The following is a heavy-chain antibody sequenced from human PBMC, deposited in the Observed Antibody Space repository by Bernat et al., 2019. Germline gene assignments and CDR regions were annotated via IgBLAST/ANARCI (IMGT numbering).Heavy chain of an antibody. J-gene: IGHJ5*02. D-gene: IGHD3-10*01. Sequence: QVQLVQSGAEVKKPGSSVKVPCKASGGTFSSYTISWVRQAPGQGLEWMGRIIPILGIANYAQKFQGRVTITADKSTSTAYMELSSLRSEDTAVYYCARDPAGYGSAASWFDPWGQGTLVTVSS. V-gene: IGHV1-69*08. CDR1: GGTFSSYT. CDR3: ARDPAGYGSAASWFDP. CDR2: IIPILGIA.